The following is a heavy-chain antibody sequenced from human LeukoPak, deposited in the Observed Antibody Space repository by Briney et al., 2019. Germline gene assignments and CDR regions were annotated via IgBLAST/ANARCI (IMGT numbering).Heavy chain of an antibody. CDR3: AKDRPNYYGSDGHYYKLNGDC. CDR1: GFTFSSYA. J-gene: IGHJ4*02. V-gene: IGHV3-23*01. Sequence: GGSLRLSCAASGFTFSSYAMSWVRQAPGKGLEWVSSITSSGAATYYADSVKGRFTISRDNSDNTLYLQMNSLRAEDTAVYYCAKDRPNYYGSDGHYYKLNGDCWGQGTLVTVSS. D-gene: IGHD3-22*01. CDR2: ITSSGAAT.